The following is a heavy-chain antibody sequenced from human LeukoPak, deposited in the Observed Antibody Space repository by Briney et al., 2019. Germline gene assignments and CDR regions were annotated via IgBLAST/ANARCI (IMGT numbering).Heavy chain of an antibody. CDR2: IRYDGSNK. V-gene: IGHV3-30*02. J-gene: IGHJ4*02. Sequence: GGSLRLSYAASGFTFSSYGMHWVRQAPGKGLEWVAFIRYDGSNKYYADSVKGRFTISRDNSKNTLYLQMNSLRAEDTALYHCARRGGLPAAPDYWGQGTLVTVSS. D-gene: IGHD2-2*01. CDR3: ARRGGLPAAPDY. CDR1: GFTFSSYG.